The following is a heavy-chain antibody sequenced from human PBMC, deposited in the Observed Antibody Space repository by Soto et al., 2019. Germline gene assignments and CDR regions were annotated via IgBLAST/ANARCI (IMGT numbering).Heavy chain of an antibody. V-gene: IGHV1-69*12. CDR1: GGTFTNYA. Sequence: QVQLVQSGAEVKKPGSSLKVSCKASGGTFTNYAFSWVRQAPGQGPEWMGGIIPIFGTPDYAQKFQGRGITTADQSTRAVSMELNSLRSDDPSVYYCARERSVGYCITTTCPTPFSYYAMDVWGQGTTVTVSS. J-gene: IGHJ6*02. CDR2: IIPIFGTP. CDR3: ARERSVGYCITTTCPTPFSYYAMDV. D-gene: IGHD2-2*01.